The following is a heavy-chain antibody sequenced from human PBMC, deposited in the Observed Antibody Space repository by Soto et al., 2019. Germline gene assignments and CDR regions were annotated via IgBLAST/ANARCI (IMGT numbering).Heavy chain of an antibody. J-gene: IGHJ6*01. D-gene: IGHD2-8*01. CDR2: IIPIFGTA. V-gene: IGHV1-69*13. CDR1: GGTFSSYA. CDR3: ARGVLMVYARRSYYYRMDV. Sequence: SVKVSCKASGGTFSSYAISWVRQAPGQGLEWMGGIIPIFGTANYAQKLQGRVTITADESTSTAYMELSSLRSEDTAVYYCARGVLMVYARRSYYYRMDVWGQRTTVTVSS.